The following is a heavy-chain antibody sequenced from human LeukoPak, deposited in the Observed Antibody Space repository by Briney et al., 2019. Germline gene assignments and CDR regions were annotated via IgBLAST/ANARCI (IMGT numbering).Heavy chain of an antibody. CDR1: GFTFSSYA. CDR2: ISGSGGST. V-gene: IGHV3-23*01. J-gene: IGHJ4*02. CDR3: AKISLVAGPKRGYFDY. D-gene: IGHD6-19*01. Sequence: GGSLRLSCAVSGFTFSSYAMSWVRQAPGKGLEWVSAISGSGGSTYYADSVKGRFTISRDNSKNTLYLQMNSLRAEDTAVYYCAKISLVAGPKRGYFDYWGQGTLVTVSS.